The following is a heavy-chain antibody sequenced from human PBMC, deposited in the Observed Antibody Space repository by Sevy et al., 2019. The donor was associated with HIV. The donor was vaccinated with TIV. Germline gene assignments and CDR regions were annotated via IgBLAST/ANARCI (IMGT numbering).Heavy chain of an antibody. CDR1: GFTFENYG. CDR3: ARAYTGSFGVGY. CDR2: ISYDGSKE. V-gene: IGHV3-30*03. J-gene: IGHJ4*02. D-gene: IGHD1-26*01. Sequence: GGSLRLSCAASGFTFENYGMHWVRQAPGKGLEWMAVISYDGSKEYFADSVKGRFPISRDNSKNTLYLQLSSLRTEDTAVYYCARAYTGSFGVGYWGQGTLVTVSS.